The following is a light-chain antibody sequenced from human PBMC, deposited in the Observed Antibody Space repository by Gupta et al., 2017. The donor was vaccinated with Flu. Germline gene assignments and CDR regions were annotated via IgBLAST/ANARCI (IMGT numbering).Light chain of an antibody. CDR2: EVT. J-gene: IGLJ3*02. Sequence: QSALTQPASVSGSPGPSSTISRTGTSSDVGGYNYVYWYQQHPGKAPKLMIFEVTDRHSGVSNRFSGAKSGNTASRTISGLQAEDEADYFCASYTTTSTWVFGGGTKLTVL. V-gene: IGLV2-14*01. CDR1: SSDVGGYNY. CDR3: ASYTTTSTWV.